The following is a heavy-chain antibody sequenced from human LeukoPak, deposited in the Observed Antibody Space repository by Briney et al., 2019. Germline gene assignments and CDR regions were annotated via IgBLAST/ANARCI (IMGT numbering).Heavy chain of an antibody. J-gene: IGHJ4*02. V-gene: IGHV3-23*01. CDR2: ISGSGAST. Sequence: GGSLRLSCLTSGFTLSTNAMSWVRQAPGKGLEWISGISGSGASTYYADSVKGRFTISRDDSRNTLYLQMNSLRGDDTAVYYCAKLSGYDFWNYFDYWGQGTLVTVSS. D-gene: IGHD3-3*01. CDR3: AKLSGYDFWNYFDY. CDR1: GFTLSTNA.